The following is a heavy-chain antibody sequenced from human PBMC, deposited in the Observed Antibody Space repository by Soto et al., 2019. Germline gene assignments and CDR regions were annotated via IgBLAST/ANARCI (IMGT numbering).Heavy chain of an antibody. J-gene: IGHJ4*01. D-gene: IGHD2-2*01. Sequence: SLRLSCAASGFTFSSYAMHWVRQAPGKGLEWVAVISYDGSNKYYADSVKGRFTISRDNSKNTLYLQMNSLRAEDTAVYYCAKDSHWAIISPTHDYWGHGTLVTVSS. V-gene: IGHV3-30-3*01. CDR3: AKDSHWAIISPTHDY. CDR2: ISYDGSNK. CDR1: GFTFSSYA.